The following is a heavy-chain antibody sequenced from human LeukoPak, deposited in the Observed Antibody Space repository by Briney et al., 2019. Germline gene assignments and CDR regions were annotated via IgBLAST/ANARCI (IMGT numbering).Heavy chain of an antibody. J-gene: IGHJ4*02. CDR1: GYTRTELS. Sequence: GASVKVSCKVSGYTRTELSMHWVRQAPGKGVEWMGGFDPEDGETIYAQKFQGRVTMTEDTSTDTAYMELSSLRSEDTAVYYCATYDSSGYYWAYFDYWGQGTLVTVSS. V-gene: IGHV1-24*01. CDR2: FDPEDGET. CDR3: ATYDSSGYYWAYFDY. D-gene: IGHD3-22*01.